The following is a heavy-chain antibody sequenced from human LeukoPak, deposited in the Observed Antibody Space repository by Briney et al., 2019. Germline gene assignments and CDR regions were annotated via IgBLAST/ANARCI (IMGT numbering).Heavy chain of an antibody. CDR1: GFTFSSYA. Sequence: PGRSLRLSCAASGFTFSSYAMHWVRQAPGKGLEWVAVISYDGSNKYYADSVKGRFTISRDNSKNTLYLQMNSLRAEDTAVYYCARGRGELVGSKYYYDSSGQNRDAFDIWGQGTMVTVSS. D-gene: IGHD3-22*01. V-gene: IGHV3-30*04. CDR2: ISYDGSNK. J-gene: IGHJ3*02. CDR3: ARGRGELVGSKYYYDSSGQNRDAFDI.